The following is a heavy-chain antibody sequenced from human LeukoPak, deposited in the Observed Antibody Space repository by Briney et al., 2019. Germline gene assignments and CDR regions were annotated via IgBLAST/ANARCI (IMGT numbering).Heavy chain of an antibody. V-gene: IGHV1-69*13. CDR2: IIPIFGTA. Sequence: ASVKVSCKASGGTFISYAISWVRQAPGQGLEWMGGIIPIFGTANYAQKFQGRVTSTADESTSAAYMELSSLRSEDTAVYYCATTRLPTSGTNSGYSYGYYEDAYWYFDLWGRGTLVTVSS. CDR1: GGTFISYA. D-gene: IGHD5-18*01. CDR3: ATTRLPTSGTNSGYSYGYYEDAYWYFDL. J-gene: IGHJ2*01.